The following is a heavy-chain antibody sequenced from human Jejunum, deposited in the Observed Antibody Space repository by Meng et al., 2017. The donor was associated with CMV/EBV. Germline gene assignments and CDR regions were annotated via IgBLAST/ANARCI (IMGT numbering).Heavy chain of an antibody. CDR1: GGSISSSNW. Sequence: QVQLQESGPGLVTTSGTLSLTCAVSGGSISSSNWRSWVRQPPGKGLEWIGKIYHSGSTNYNPSLKSRVTISVDKSKNQFSLKLSSVTAADTAVYYCARVVTALWGYYFDYWGQGTLVTVVS. D-gene: IGHD2-21*02. CDR2: IYHSGST. J-gene: IGHJ4*02. V-gene: IGHV4-4*02. CDR3: ARVVTALWGYYFDY.